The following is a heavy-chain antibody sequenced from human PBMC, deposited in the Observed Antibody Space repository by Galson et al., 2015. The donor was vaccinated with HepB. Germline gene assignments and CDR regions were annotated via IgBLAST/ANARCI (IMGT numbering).Heavy chain of an antibody. CDR3: AREQSPHCSSTSCYEGWGAFDI. CDR2: ISYDGSNK. CDR1: GFTFSSYA. J-gene: IGHJ3*02. Sequence: SLRLSCAASGFTFSSYAMHWVRQAPGKGLEWVAVISYDGSNKYYADSVKGRFTISRDNSKNTLYLQMNSLRAEDTAVYYCAREQSPHCSSTSCYEGWGAFDIWGQGTMVTVSS. V-gene: IGHV3-30-3*01. D-gene: IGHD2-2*01.